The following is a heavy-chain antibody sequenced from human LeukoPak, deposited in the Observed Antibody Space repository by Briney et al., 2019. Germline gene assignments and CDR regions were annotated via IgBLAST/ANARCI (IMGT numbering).Heavy chain of an antibody. J-gene: IGHJ4*02. CDR3: ARAGGSTVSHSDY. CDR2: ISRSTSYI. CDR1: GFTFSSYS. V-gene: IGHV3-21*01. Sequence: GGSLRLSCAASGFTFSSYSMNWIRQAPGKGLEWVSSISRSTSYIYYADSVKGRFTISKDNAKNSLYLQMNSLRAEDTAVYYCARAGGSTVSHSDYWGQGTLVTVSS. D-gene: IGHD4-17*01.